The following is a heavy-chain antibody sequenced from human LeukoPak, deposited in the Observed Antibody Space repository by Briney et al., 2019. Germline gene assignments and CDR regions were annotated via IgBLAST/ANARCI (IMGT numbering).Heavy chain of an antibody. CDR1: GYTFTGYY. D-gene: IGHD3-22*01. CDR2: INPNSGGT. Sequence: ASVKVSCKASGYTFTGYYMHCVRQAPGQGLEWMGWINPNSGGTNYAQKFQGRVTMTRDTSISTAYMELSRLRSDDTAVYYCARDPIRSYMIVVVTPKYNWFDPWGQGTLVTVSS. J-gene: IGHJ5*02. V-gene: IGHV1-2*02. CDR3: ARDPIRSYMIVVVTPKYNWFDP.